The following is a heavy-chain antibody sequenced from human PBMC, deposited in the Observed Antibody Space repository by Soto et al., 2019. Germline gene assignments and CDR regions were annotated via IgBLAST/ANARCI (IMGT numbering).Heavy chain of an antibody. J-gene: IGHJ4*02. V-gene: IGHV3-23*01. CDR2: ISGSGGST. D-gene: IGHD3-10*01. Sequence: PGGSLRLSCAASGFTFSSYAMSWVRQAPGKGLEWVSAISGSGGSTYYADSVKGRFTISRDNSKNTLYLQMNSLRAEDTAVYYCAKGFNYYGSGSYFYWGQGTLVTVSS. CDR1: GFTFSSYA. CDR3: AKGFNYYGSGSYFY.